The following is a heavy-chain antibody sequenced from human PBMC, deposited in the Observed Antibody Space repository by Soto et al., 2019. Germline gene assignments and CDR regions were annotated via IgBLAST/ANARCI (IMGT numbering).Heavy chain of an antibody. CDR3: ARDRGYTYGFDF. D-gene: IGHD5-18*01. CDR1: GFTFSSYS. CDR2: ITYDGSNK. J-gene: IGHJ4*02. Sequence: GGSLRLSCAASGFTFSSYSMNWVRQAPGKGLEWVASITYDGSNKYYADSVKGRFTISRDNAKNSLYLQMNSLRDEDTAVYYCARDRGYTYGFDFWGQGALVTVSS. V-gene: IGHV3-30*03.